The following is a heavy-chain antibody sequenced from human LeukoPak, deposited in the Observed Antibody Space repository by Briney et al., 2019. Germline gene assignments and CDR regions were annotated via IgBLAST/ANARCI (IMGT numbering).Heavy chain of an antibody. J-gene: IGHJ4*02. Sequence: ASVKVSCKASGYTFTSYGISWVRHAPGQGLEWMGWISASNGNTNYAQKLQGRVTMTTDTSTSTAYMELRSLRSDDTAVYYCASGATYCSSTSCSLRDYFDYWGQGTLVTVSS. CDR1: GYTFTSYG. CDR3: ASGATYCSSTSCSLRDYFDY. CDR2: ISASNGNT. D-gene: IGHD2-2*01. V-gene: IGHV1-18*01.